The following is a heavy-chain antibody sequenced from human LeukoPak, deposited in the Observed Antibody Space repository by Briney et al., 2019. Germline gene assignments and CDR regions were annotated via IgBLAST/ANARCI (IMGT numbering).Heavy chain of an antibody. V-gene: IGHV3-20*04. D-gene: IGHD4/OR15-4a*01. CDR2: INWTGGST. CDR3: AVGATPGGLDY. Sequence: GGSLRLSCAASGFTFDDSGMSWVRQAPGKGLEWVSGINWTGGSTGYADSVKGRFTISRDNAKNSLYLQMNSLRAEDTAFYYCAVGATPGGLDYWGQGTLVTVSS. CDR1: GFTFDDSG. J-gene: IGHJ4*02.